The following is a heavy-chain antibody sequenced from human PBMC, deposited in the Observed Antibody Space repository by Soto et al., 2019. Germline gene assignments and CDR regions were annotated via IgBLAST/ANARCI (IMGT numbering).Heavy chain of an antibody. CDR2: IKQDGSEK. J-gene: IGHJ6*02. CDR3: ARGVVLVPDAMKYYYYGMDV. CDR1: GFTFTNYW. V-gene: IGHV3-7*01. Sequence: PGGSLRLSCAASGFTFTNYWMNWVRQAPGKGLEWVANIKQDGSEKYYVDSMKGRFTISRDNAKNSLYLQMNSLRAEDTAVYYCARGVVLVPDAMKYYYYGMDVWGQGTTVTVSS. D-gene: IGHD2-2*01.